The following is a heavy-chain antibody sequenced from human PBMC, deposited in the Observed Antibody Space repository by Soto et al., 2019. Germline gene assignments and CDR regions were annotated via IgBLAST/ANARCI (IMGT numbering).Heavy chain of an antibody. V-gene: IGHV1-69*01. CDR2: IIPIFGTA. Sequence: QVQLVQSGAEVKKPGSSVKVSCKASGGTFSSYAISWVRQAPGQGLEWMGGIIPIFGTANYAQKFQGRVTITADESTSTAYMELSSLRSEDTAVYYCARLTFPIVVGPAQDNYYYYGMDVWGQGTTVTV. J-gene: IGHJ6*02. D-gene: IGHD2-2*01. CDR3: ARLTFPIVVGPAQDNYYYYGMDV. CDR1: GGTFSSYA.